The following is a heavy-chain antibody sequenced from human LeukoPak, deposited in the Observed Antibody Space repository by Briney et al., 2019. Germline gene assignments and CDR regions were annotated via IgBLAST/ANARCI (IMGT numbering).Heavy chain of an antibody. Sequence: GGSLRLSCVVSGITLSNYGMSWVRQAPGKGLEWVAGISDRGGSTNYADSVKGRFTISRDNPKNTLYLQMDSLRSEDTAVYFCAKRGVVIRAVLVVGFHKEAYYFDSWGQGALVTVSS. CDR3: AKRGVVIRAVLVVGFHKEAYYFDS. CDR1: GITLSNYG. CDR2: ISDRGGST. J-gene: IGHJ4*02. V-gene: IGHV3-23*01. D-gene: IGHD2-15*01.